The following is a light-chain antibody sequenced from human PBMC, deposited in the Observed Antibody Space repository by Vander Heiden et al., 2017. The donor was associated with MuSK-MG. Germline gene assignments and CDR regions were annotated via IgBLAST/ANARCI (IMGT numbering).Light chain of an antibody. CDR1: QTVSSSS. V-gene: IGKV3-20*01. Sequence: EVLLTQSPGTLSLSPGERATLSCRASQTVSSSSLAWYQQKPGQAPRLLIYGASSRATGIPDRFSGSGSGTDFTLTISRLEPEDFAVYFCQQNGYSPFTFGPGTKVDVK. CDR2: GAS. CDR3: QQNGYSPFT. J-gene: IGKJ3*01.